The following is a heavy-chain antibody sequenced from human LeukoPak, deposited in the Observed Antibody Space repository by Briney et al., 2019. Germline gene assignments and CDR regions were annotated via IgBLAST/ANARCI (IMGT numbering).Heavy chain of an antibody. CDR3: ARDSVPFGVVIIGWFDP. D-gene: IGHD3-3*01. J-gene: IGHJ5*02. CDR2: ISYDGSNK. CDR1: GFTFSSYA. Sequence: GGSLRLSCAASGFTFSSYAMHWVRQAPGKGLEWVAVISYDGSNKYYADSVKGRFTVSRDNSKNTLYLQMNSLRAEDTAVYYCARDSVPFGVVIIGWFDPWGQGTLVTVSS. V-gene: IGHV3-30*04.